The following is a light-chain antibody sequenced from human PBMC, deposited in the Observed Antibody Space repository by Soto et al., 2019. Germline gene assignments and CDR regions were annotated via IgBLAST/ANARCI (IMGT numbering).Light chain of an antibody. CDR2: RAF. CDR1: QSVARD. CDR3: QQHTISMYT. V-gene: IGKV3-20*01. J-gene: IGKJ5*01. Sequence: EILLTQSPGTLSLSPGETATLSCRASQSVARDLSWYQQKPGKAPRLLISRAFIGATGIPDRFSGSGSGTDFTLTINRMEPEDSAVYYCQQHTISMYTFGQGTRLEIK.